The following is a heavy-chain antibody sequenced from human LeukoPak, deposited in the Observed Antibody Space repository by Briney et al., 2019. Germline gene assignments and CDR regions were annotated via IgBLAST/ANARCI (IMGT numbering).Heavy chain of an antibody. CDR2: ISYDGSNK. Sequence: GRSLRLSCAASGFTFSSYGMPWVRQAPGKGLEWVAVISYDGSNKYYADSVKGRFTISRDNSKNTLYLQMNSLRAEDTAVYYCAKVGSLYYYDSSGCYSDWGQGTLVTVSS. J-gene: IGHJ4*02. CDR3: AKVGSLYYYDSSGCYSD. CDR1: GFTFSSYG. D-gene: IGHD3-22*01. V-gene: IGHV3-30*18.